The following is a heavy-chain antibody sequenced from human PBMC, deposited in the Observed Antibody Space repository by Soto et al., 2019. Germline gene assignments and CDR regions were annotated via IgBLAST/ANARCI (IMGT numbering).Heavy chain of an antibody. J-gene: IGHJ6*02. D-gene: IGHD2-2*01. CDR2: ISSSSSYI. Sequence: EVQLVESGGGLAKPGGSLRLSCAASGFTFSSYSMNWVRQAPGKGLEWVSSISSSSSYIYYADSVKGRFTISRDNAKNSLYLQMNSLRAEDTAVYYCARDQGGCISTSCYYYYGMDVWGQGTTVTVSS. CDR1: GFTFSSYS. CDR3: ARDQGGCISTSCYYYYGMDV. V-gene: IGHV3-21*01.